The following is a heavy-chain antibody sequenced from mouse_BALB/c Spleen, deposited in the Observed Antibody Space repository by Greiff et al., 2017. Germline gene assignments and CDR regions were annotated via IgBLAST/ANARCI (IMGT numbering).Heavy chain of an antibody. CDR2: ISDGGSYT. J-gene: IGHJ3*01. D-gene: IGHD2-2*01. CDR3: ARGDYGYAWFAY. Sequence: EVQGVESGGGLVKPGGSLKLSCAASGFTFSDYYMYWVRQTPEKRLEWVATISDGGSYTYYPDSVKGRFTISRDNAKNNLYLQMSSLKSEDTAMYYCARGDYGYAWFAYWGQGTLVTVSA. V-gene: IGHV5-4*02. CDR1: GFTFSDYY.